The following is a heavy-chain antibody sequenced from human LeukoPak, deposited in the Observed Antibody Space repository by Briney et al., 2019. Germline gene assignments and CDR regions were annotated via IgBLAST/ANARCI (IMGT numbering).Heavy chain of an antibody. J-gene: IGHJ4*02. CDR1: GFTVSSNY. CDR2: IYSGGST. CDR3: ARDPPLGYDFWSGYQGGDY. D-gene: IGHD3-3*01. Sequence: GGSLRLSCAASGFTVSSNYMSWVRQAPGKGLEWVSVIYSGGSTYYADSVKGRFTISRDNSKNTLYLQMNSLRAEDTAVYDCARDPPLGYDFWSGYQGGDYWGQGTLVTVSS. V-gene: IGHV3-66*02.